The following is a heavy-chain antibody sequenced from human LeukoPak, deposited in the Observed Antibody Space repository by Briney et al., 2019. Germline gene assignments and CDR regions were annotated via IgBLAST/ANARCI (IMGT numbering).Heavy chain of an antibody. Sequence: GGSLRLSCAASGFTFSNYAMNWVRQAPGKGLEWVSDISSSGSTIYFADSVKGRFTISRDNAKNSLYLQMNSLRDEDTAVYYCARLEYYYVSGNYYKLFDYWGQGTLVTVCS. CDR2: ISSSGSTI. V-gene: IGHV3-48*02. D-gene: IGHD3-10*01. CDR3: ARLEYYYVSGNYYKLFDY. J-gene: IGHJ4*02. CDR1: GFTFSNYA.